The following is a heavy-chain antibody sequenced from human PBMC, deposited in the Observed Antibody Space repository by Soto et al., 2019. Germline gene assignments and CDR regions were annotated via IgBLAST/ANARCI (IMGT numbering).Heavy chain of an antibody. J-gene: IGHJ4*02. D-gene: IGHD1-26*01. CDR2: ISGSGSNT. CDR1: GFTFTSYA. CDR3: ARDRATFDY. V-gene: IGHV3-23*01. Sequence: GALRLSCAASGFTFTSYAMSWVRLTPGKGLEWVSAISGSGSNTFYADSVRGRFTISRDNSKNTVFLQMNNLRAEDTAVYFCARDRATFDYWGQGTRVTVSS.